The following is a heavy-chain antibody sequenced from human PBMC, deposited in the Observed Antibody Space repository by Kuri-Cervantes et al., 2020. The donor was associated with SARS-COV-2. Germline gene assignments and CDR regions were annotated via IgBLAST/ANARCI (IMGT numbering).Heavy chain of an antibody. Sequence: GESLKISCAASGFTFSSYAMSWVRQAPGKGLEWVSSISPSDGNTFYADSVKGRFTISRDNAKNSLYLQMNSLRAEDTAVYYCARETKAWAARREGFDYWGQGTLVTVSS. CDR2: ISPSDGNT. CDR3: ARETKAWAARREGFDY. J-gene: IGHJ4*02. CDR1: GFTFSSYA. V-gene: IGHV3-23*01. D-gene: IGHD6-6*01.